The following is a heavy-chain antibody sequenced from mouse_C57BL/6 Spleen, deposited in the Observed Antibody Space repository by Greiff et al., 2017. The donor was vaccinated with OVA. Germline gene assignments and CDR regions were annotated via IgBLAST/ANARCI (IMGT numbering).Heavy chain of an antibody. Sequence: DVQLVESGGGLVKPGGSLKLSCAASGFTFSSYAMSWVRQTPEKRLEWVATISDGGSYTYYPDTVKGRFTISRDNAKNNLYLQMSHLKSEDTAMYYCEREGTTVPYYFDYWGQGTTLTVSS. CDR1: GFTFSSYA. D-gene: IGHD1-1*01. CDR2: ISDGGSYT. J-gene: IGHJ2*01. CDR3: EREGTTVPYYFDY. V-gene: IGHV5-4*01.